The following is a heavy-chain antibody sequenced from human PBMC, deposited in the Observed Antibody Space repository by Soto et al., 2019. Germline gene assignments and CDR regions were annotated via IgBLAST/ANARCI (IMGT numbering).Heavy chain of an antibody. D-gene: IGHD3-10*01. CDR1: GFTFDDYA. Sequence: PGGSLRLSCAASGFTFDDYAMHWVRQAPGKGLEWVSGISWNSGSIGYADSVKGRFTISRDNAKNSLYLQMNSLRAEDTALYYCARVQGERITMVRGVIPRAPFDYWGQGTLVTVSS. V-gene: IGHV3-9*01. J-gene: IGHJ4*02. CDR2: ISWNSGSI. CDR3: ARVQGERITMVRGVIPRAPFDY.